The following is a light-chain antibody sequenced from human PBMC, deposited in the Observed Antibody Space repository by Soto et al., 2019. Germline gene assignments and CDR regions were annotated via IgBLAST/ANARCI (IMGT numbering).Light chain of an antibody. J-gene: IGKJ2*01. CDR3: QHYDSFPVI. CDR2: RAC. V-gene: IGKV1-5*03. Sequence: DLQMTQSPVTLSASVGDRVAITCRASQSIAEWLAWYQHKPGKAPKLLIYRACHLASGVPSRFSGRGSATAFPCAFPGLQPDDFATYYCQHYDSFPVIFGQGTNLEI. CDR1: QSIAEW.